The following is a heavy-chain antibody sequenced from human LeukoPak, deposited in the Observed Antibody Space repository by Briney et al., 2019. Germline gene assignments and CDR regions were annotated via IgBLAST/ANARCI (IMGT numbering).Heavy chain of an antibody. D-gene: IGHD3-10*01. CDR3: AKPLYYGSGPSYYMDV. V-gene: IGHV3-30*02. CDR1: GFTFSSYG. Sequence: GGSLRLSCAASGFTFSSYGMHWVRQAPGKGLEWVAFIRYDGSNKYYADSVKGRFTISRDNSKNTLYLQMNSLRAEDTAVYYCAKPLYYGSGPSYYMDVWGKGTTVTVSS. CDR2: IRYDGSNK. J-gene: IGHJ6*03.